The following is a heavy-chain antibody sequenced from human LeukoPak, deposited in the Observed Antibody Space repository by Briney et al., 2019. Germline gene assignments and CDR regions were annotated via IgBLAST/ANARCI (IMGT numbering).Heavy chain of an antibody. D-gene: IGHD5-18*01. Sequence: SETLSLTCTVSGGSMTTHHWNWIRQTPGKGLEWIGYVFDSGRTKVNPSLTSRVTLSTDTSKNQLSLRLSSVTAADTAVYYCTTIKRGDIFGYFDFWGQGILVAVSS. V-gene: IGHV4-59*11. CDR3: TTIKRGDIFGYFDF. CDR2: VFDSGRT. J-gene: IGHJ4*02. CDR1: GGSMTTHH.